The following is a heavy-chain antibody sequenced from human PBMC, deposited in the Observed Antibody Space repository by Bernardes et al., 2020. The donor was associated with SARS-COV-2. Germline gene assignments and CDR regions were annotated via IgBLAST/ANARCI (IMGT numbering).Heavy chain of an antibody. CDR2: IYTSGST. D-gene: IGHD3-9*01. CDR3: ARVDDLLGGMDV. CDR1: GGSISSGSYY. Sequence: LSLTCTVSGGSISSGSYYWSWIRQPAGKGLEWIGRIYTSGSTNYNPSLKSRVTISVDTSKNQFSLKLSSVTAADTAVYYCARVDDLLGGMDVWGQGTTVTVSS. V-gene: IGHV4-61*02. J-gene: IGHJ6*02.